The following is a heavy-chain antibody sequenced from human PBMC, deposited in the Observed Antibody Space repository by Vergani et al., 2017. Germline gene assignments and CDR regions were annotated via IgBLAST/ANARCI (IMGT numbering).Heavy chain of an antibody. Sequence: QVQLHQWGAGLLKPSETLSLTCAVYGGSFSGYYWSWIRQPPGKGLEWIGEINHSGSTNYNPSLKSRVTISVDTSKNQFSLKLSSVTAADTAVYYCARGPTYYDFWSGYYGWWFDPWGQGTLVTVSS. V-gene: IGHV4-34*01. CDR1: GGSFSGYY. J-gene: IGHJ5*02. CDR3: ARGPTYYDFWSGYYGWWFDP. D-gene: IGHD3-3*01. CDR2: INHSGST.